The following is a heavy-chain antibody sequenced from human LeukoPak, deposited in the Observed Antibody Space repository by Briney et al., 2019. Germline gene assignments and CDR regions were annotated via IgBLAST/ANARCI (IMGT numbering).Heavy chain of an antibody. CDR1: VASLNDYY. CDR2: IHSSGSA. J-gene: IGHJ4*02. CDR3: ASGAADGYNFGFDY. D-gene: IGHD5-24*01. V-gene: IGHV4-59*12. Sequence: SETLSLTCTVSVASLNDYYWSWIRQPPGKAREWIGFIHSSGSANSNPSLTSRVTISIDTPKNQFSLNLRSLTAADTAVYFCASGAADGYNFGFDYWGQGTLAAVSS.